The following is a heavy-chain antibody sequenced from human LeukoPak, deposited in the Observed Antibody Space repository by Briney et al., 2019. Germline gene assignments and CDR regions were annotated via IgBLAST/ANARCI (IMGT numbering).Heavy chain of an antibody. CDR1: GYTFTSYG. CDR3: ARASLTYYGDFAGYFDY. D-gene: IGHD4-17*01. J-gene: IGHJ4*02. V-gene: IGHV1-18*01. CDR2: ISAYNGNT. Sequence: ASVKVSCKASGYTFTSYGISWVRQAPGQGLEWMGWISAYNGNTNYAQKLQGRVTMTTDTSTSTAYMELRSLRSDDTAVYYCARASLTYYGDFAGYFDYWGQGTLVTVSS.